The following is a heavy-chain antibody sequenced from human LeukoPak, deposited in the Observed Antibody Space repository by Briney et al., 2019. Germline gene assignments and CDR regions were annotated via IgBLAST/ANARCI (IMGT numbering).Heavy chain of an antibody. D-gene: IGHD4-23*01. J-gene: IGHJ4*02. CDR2: INHSGST. CDR1: GGSFSGYY. V-gene: IGHV4-34*01. CDR3: ARGLGYGGNSGRLWFDY. Sequence: PSETLSLTCAVYGGSFSGYYWSWIRQPPGKGLEWIGEINHSGSTSYNPSLKSRVTISVDTSKNQFSLKLSSVTAADTAVYYCARGLGYGGNSGRLWFDYWGQGTLVTVSS.